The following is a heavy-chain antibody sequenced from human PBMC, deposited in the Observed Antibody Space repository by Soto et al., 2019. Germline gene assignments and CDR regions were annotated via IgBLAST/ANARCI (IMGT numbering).Heavy chain of an antibody. Sequence: PSETLSLTCAVYGGSFSGYYWSWIRQPPGKGLEWIGEINHSGSTNYNPSLKSRVTISVDTSKNQFSLKLSSVTAADTAVYYCARAGRIAARPFHYWGQGTLVTVSS. J-gene: IGHJ4*02. D-gene: IGHD6-6*01. CDR2: INHSGST. CDR1: GGSFSGYY. CDR3: ARAGRIAARPFHY. V-gene: IGHV4-34*01.